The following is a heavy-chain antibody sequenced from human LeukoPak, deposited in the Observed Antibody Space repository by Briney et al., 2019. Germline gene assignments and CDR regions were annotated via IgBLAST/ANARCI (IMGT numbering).Heavy chain of an antibody. J-gene: IGHJ4*02. D-gene: IGHD4-23*01. CDR3: ARRGDGGRSFDY. CDR2: IYVDGRT. CDR1: GFTVSTTY. V-gene: IGHV3-53*01. Sequence: GGSLRLSCAASGFTVSTTYMRWVRQAPGKGLEWVSLIYVDGRTYYADSVKGRFTISRDNSKNTLYLQVNSLRAEDTAVYYCARRGDGGRSFDYWGQGTLVTVSS.